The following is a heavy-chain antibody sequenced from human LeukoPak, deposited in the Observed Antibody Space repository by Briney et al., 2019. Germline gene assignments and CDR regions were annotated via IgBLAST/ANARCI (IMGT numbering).Heavy chain of an antibody. V-gene: IGHV4-34*01. Sequence: SETLSLTCAVYGGSFSGYYWSWIRQPPGKGLEWIGEINHSGSTNYNPSLKSRVTISVNTSKNQFSLKLSSDTAADTAVYYCARGDSSGYYFPHFDYWGQGALVTVSS. CDR1: GGSFSGYY. CDR2: INHSGST. CDR3: ARGDSSGYYFPHFDY. J-gene: IGHJ4*02. D-gene: IGHD3-22*01.